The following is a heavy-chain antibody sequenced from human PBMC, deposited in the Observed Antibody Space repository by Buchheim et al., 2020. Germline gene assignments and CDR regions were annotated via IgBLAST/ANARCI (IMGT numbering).Heavy chain of an antibody. D-gene: IGHD2-15*01. Sequence: QVQLVESGGGVVQPERSLRLSCAASGFTFSSYAMHWVRQAPGKGLEWVAVISYDGSNKYYADSVKGRFTISRDNSKKKLYLQMNSLRAEDTAVYYCKNALGTVCSGGSCRDDYWGQGTL. J-gene: IGHJ4*02. CDR2: ISYDGSNK. V-gene: IGHV3-30*04. CDR1: GFTFSSYA. CDR3: KNALGTVCSGGSCRDDY.